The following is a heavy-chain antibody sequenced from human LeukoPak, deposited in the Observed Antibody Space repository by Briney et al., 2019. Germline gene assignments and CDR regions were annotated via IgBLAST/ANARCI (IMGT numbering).Heavy chain of an antibody. CDR2: INHSGST. Sequence: SETLSLTCAVYGGSFSGYYWSWIRQPPGKGLEWIGEINHSGSTNYNPSPKSRVTISVDTSKNQFSLKLSSVTAADTAVYYCAGPLQLRFLEYWGQGTLVTVSS. D-gene: IGHD3-3*01. V-gene: IGHV4-34*01. CDR1: GGSFSGYY. J-gene: IGHJ4*02. CDR3: AGPLQLRFLEY.